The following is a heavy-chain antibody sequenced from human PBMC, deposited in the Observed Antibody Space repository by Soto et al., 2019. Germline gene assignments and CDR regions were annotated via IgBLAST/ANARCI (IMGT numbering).Heavy chain of an antibody. Sequence: ASVKVSCKASGYTFTDYYIHWVRQAPGQRLEWIGWINTYSGGTDYAQKFHGRVTMTRDTSITTAFMELTRLRSDDTAVYYCAKVLFGYFDYWGQGNLVTVSS. V-gene: IGHV1-2*02. CDR3: AKVLFGYFDY. D-gene: IGHD2-21*01. CDR2: INTYSGGT. J-gene: IGHJ4*02. CDR1: GYTFTDYY.